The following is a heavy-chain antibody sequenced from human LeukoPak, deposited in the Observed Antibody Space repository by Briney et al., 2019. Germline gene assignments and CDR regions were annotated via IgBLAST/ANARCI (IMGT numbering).Heavy chain of an antibody. J-gene: IGHJ6*03. V-gene: IGHV1-8*01. CDR2: MNPNSGNT. CDR3: ARGHSVTYYDFWSGYYSGAYYYYMDV. Sequence: GASVKVSCKASGYTFTSCDINWVRQATGQGLEWMGWMNPNSGNTGYAQKFQGRVTMTRNPSISTAYMELSSLRSEDTAVYYCARGHSVTYYDFWSGYYSGAYYYYMDVWGKGTTVTVSS. CDR1: GYTFTSCD. D-gene: IGHD3-3*01.